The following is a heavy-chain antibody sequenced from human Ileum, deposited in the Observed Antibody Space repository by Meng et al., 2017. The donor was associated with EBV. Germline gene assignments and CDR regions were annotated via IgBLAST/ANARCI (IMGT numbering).Heavy chain of an antibody. D-gene: IGHD6-19*01. V-gene: IGHV4-4*02. CDR2: IYHSGST. CDR1: GCSISSRNW. CDR3: ARVGQWLPIDY. J-gene: IGHJ4*02. Sequence: QEGRPGRGKPSGPLSLHSPVPGCSISSRNWWSWFRQPPGKGLEWIGEIYHSGSTNYNPSLKSRVTISVDKSKNQFSLNLSSVTAADTAVYYCARVGQWLPIDYWGQGTLVTVSS.